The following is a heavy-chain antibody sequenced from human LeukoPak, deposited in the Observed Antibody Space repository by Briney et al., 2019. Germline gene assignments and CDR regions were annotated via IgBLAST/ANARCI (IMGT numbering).Heavy chain of an antibody. CDR1: GGSFSGYY. CDR2: INHRGST. Sequence: KPSETLSLTCAVYGGSFSGYYWSWIRQPPGKGLEWIGEINHRGSTNYNPSLKSRVTVSLDTSKNQFSLKLSSVTAADTAVYYCARDWGRGDFDYWGQGTLVTVSS. J-gene: IGHJ4*02. CDR3: ARDWGRGDFDY. V-gene: IGHV4-34*01. D-gene: IGHD3-16*01.